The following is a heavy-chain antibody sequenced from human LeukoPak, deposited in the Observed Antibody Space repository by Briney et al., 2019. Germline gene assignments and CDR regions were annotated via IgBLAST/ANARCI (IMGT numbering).Heavy chain of an antibody. CDR2: INHSGST. J-gene: IGHJ4*02. D-gene: IGHD7-27*01. CDR1: GGSFCGYY. Sequence: PSETLSLTCAVYGGSFCGYYWSWIRQPPGKGMEWIGEINHSGSTNYNPSLKSRVTISVDTSKNQFSLKLSSVTAADTAVYYCARVQLGILGYWGQGTLVTVSS. V-gene: IGHV4-34*01. CDR3: ARVQLGILGY.